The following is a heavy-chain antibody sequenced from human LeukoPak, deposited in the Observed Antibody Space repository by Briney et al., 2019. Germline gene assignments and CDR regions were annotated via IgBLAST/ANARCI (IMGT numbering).Heavy chain of an antibody. J-gene: IGHJ4*02. Sequence: ASVKVSCKASGYTFTSYAMNWVRQAPGQGLQWMGWINTNSGNPTYAQGFTGRVVFSLDTSVSTAYLQISRLKAEDTAVYYCARDGDILTGYFPLRLDYWGQGTLVTVSS. CDR2: INTNSGNP. D-gene: IGHD3-9*01. CDR3: ARDGDILTGYFPLRLDY. V-gene: IGHV7-4-1*02. CDR1: GYTFTSYA.